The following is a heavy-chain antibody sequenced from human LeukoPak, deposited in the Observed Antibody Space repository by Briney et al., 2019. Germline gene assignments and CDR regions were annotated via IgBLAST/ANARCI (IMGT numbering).Heavy chain of an antibody. CDR1: GFTFSDYY. D-gene: IGHD4-17*01. V-gene: IGHV3-11*04. CDR2: ISTSGKTI. Sequence: GGSLRLSCAASGFTFSDYYMTWIRQAPGKGLEWVSYISTSGKTIYYADSVKGRFTISRDNAKNSLYLQMNSLRAEDTAMYYCARVYGDYFDYWGQGTLVTVSS. CDR3: ARVYGDYFDY. J-gene: IGHJ4*02.